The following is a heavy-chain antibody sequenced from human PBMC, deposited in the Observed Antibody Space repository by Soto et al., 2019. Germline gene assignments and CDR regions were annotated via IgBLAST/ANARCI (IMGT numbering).Heavy chain of an antibody. D-gene: IGHD1-26*01. CDR1: GFTFSSYG. J-gene: IGHJ4*02. V-gene: IGHV3-30*18. CDR3: AKDRYSGTYPNDFDY. Sequence: PGGSLRLSCAGSGFTFSSYGIHWGRQAPGKGLEWVALISYDGGNEKYTESVKDRFTISRDDSHNVAYLQMSSLRTEDTAMYYCAKDRYSGTYPNDFDYWGQGSLVTVSS. CDR2: ISYDGGNE.